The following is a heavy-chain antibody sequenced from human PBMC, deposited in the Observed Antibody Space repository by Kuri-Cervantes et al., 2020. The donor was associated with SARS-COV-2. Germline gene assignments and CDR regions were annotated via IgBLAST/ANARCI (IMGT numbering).Heavy chain of an antibody. CDR1: GFTFSDYY. CDR2: ISIGSRTI. CDR3: ARDQRQEITIFGVVITAYGMDV. D-gene: IGHD3-3*01. Sequence: GGSLRLSFAASGFTFSDYYMSWIRQAPGKGLEWVSYISIGSRTIYYADSVKGRFTISRDNAKNSLYLQMNSLRDEDTAVYYCARDQRQEITIFGVVITAYGMDVWGQGTTVTVSS. J-gene: IGHJ6*01. V-gene: IGHV3-11*04.